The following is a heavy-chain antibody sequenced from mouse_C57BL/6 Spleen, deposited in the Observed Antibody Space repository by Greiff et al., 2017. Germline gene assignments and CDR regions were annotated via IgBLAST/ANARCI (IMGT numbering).Heavy chain of an antibody. CDR1: GYTFTSYG. V-gene: IGHV1-81*01. CDR3: AYPPWFAY. Sequence: VQLQQSGAELARPGASVKLSCKASGYTFTSYGISWVKQRTGQGLEWIGEIYPRSGNTYYNEKFKGKATLTADKSSSTAYMELRSLTSEDSAVYFCAYPPWFAYWGQGTLVTVSA. CDR2: IYPRSGNT. J-gene: IGHJ3*01.